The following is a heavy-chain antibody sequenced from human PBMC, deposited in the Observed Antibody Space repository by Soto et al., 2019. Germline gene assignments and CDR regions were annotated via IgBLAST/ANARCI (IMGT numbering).Heavy chain of an antibody. CDR2: IYYSGST. Sequence: SETLSLTCSVSGGSISSGDYYWSWIRQPPGKGLEWIGYIYYSGSTYYNPSLKSRVTISVDTSKNQFSLKLSSVTAADTAVYYCARDVYGSGSYYWVHRTTNWFAPWGQGTLVTVSS. V-gene: IGHV4-30-4*01. CDR1: GGSISSGDYY. D-gene: IGHD3-10*01. J-gene: IGHJ5*02. CDR3: ARDVYGSGSYYWVHRTTNWFAP.